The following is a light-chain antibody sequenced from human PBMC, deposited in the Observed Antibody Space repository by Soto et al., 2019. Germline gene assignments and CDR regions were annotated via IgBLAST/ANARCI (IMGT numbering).Light chain of an antibody. Sequence: QSALTQPASVSGSPGQWITISCTGTSSDVGNYNFVSWYLQHPGEPPKLIIYDVSKRPSGVSHRFSGSKSGNTASLTISGLPAEEEDDYYCSSDTINSTVLFGGGTKLTV. J-gene: IGLJ2*01. CDR1: SSDVGNYNF. CDR2: DVS. V-gene: IGLV2-14*03. CDR3: SSDTINSTVL.